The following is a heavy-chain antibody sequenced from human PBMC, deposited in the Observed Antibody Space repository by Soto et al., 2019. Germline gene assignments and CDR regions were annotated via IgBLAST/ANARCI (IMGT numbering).Heavy chain of an antibody. V-gene: IGHV4-39*01. CDR1: GGSISSSSYY. CDR2: IYYSGST. J-gene: IGHJ4*02. D-gene: IGHD6-13*01. CDR3: ARLNPSGGAAAGTFDY. Sequence: SETLSLTCTVSGGSISSSSYYWGWIRQPPGKGLEWIGSIYYSGSTYYNPSLKSRVTISVDTSKNQFSLKLSSVTAADTAVYYCARLNPSGGAAAGTFDYWGQGTLVTVSS.